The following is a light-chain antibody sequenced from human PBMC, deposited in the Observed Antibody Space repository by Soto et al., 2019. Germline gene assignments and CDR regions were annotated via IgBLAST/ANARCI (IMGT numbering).Light chain of an antibody. CDR1: NIGSER. J-gene: IGLJ2*01. CDR3: QVWDSSSDHVV. V-gene: IGLV3-21*02. Sequence: SYELTQPPSVSVAPGQTARITCGGNNIGSERVHWYQQKPGQAPVLVVYDDRDRPSGIPERFSGSNSGNTATLTISRVEAGDEADYYCQVWDSSSDHVVFGGGTQLTVL. CDR2: DDR.